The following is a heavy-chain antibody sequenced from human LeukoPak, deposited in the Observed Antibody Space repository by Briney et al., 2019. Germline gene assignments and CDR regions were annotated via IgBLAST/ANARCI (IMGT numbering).Heavy chain of an antibody. J-gene: IGHJ4*02. V-gene: IGHV3-23*01. D-gene: IGHD3-22*01. CDR2: ISDSGGRT. CDR1: GITLSNYG. CDR3: AKRGVVIRVILVGFHKEAYYFDS. Sequence: PGGSLILSCAVCGITLSNYGMSWVRPAPGEGLEWVAGISDSGGRTKYAASVKGRFTISRDNYKNTLYLQMNSLRAEDTAVYFCAKRGVVIRVILVGFHKEAYYFDSWGQGALVTVSS.